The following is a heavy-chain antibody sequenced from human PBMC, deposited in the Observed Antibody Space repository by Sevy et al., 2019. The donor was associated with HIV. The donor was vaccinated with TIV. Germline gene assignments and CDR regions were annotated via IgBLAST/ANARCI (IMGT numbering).Heavy chain of an antibody. CDR3: AHTYYYGWSGRYNWFDP. CDR2: IYWDDDK. D-gene: IGHD3-10*01. V-gene: IGHV2-5*02. Sequence: SGPTLVNPTQTLTLTCTFSGFSLSTSGVGVGWIRQPPGKALEWPALIYWDDDKRYSPSLKSRLTITKDTSKNQVVLTMTNMDPVDTATYYCAHTYYYGWSGRYNWFDPWGQGTLVTVSS. J-gene: IGHJ5*02. CDR1: GFSLSTSGVG.